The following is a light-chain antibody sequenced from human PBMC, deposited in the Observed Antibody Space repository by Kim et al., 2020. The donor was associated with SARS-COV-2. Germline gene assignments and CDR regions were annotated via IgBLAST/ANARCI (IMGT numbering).Light chain of an antibody. CDR3: LHHNTYPWT. Sequence: ISNHLAWLQQKPGKAPKRLIYDASSLQSGVPSRFRGNGSGTEFTLTITSLRPEDFATYYCLHHNTYPWTFGQGTKVDIK. J-gene: IGKJ1*01. CDR2: DAS. CDR1: ISNH. V-gene: IGKV1-17*03.